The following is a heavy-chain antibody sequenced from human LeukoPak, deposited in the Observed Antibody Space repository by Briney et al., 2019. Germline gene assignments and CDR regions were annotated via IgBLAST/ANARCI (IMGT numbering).Heavy chain of an antibody. CDR3: ARGAFLIGYCSGGSCYDEVNWFDP. J-gene: IGHJ5*02. D-gene: IGHD2-15*01. V-gene: IGHV1-69*04. CDR1: GGTFSSYA. CDR2: IIPILGIA. Sequence: EASVKVSCKASGGTFSSYAISWVRQAPGQGLEWMGRIIPILGIANYAQKFQGRVTITADKSTSTAYMELSSLRSEDTAVYYCARGAFLIGYCSGGSCYDEVNWFDPWGQGTLVTVSS.